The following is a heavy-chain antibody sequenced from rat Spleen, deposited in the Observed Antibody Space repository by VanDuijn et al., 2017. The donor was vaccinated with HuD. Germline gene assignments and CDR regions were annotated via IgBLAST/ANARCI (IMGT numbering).Heavy chain of an antibody. CDR2: INYSGST. J-gene: IGHJ2*01. CDR1: GFSITTHY. D-gene: IGHD1-11*01. Sequence: EVQLQESGPGLVKPSQSLSLTCSVTGFSITTHYWDWVRKFPGNKMEWLGYINYSGSTTYNPSLKSRLSITRDTSKNQFFLQLSSITTEDTATYYCAREGSTVDYWGQGVMVTVSS. CDR3: AREGSTVDY. V-gene: IGHV3-1*01.